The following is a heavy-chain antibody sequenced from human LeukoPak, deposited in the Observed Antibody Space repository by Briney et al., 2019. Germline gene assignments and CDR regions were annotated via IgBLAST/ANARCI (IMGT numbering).Heavy chain of an antibody. J-gene: IGHJ3*02. CDR2: IYYSGST. CDR3: ARPYSSGWSSDAFDI. Sequence: SETLSLTCTVSGGSISSYYWSWIRQPPGKGLEWIGYIYYSGSTNYNPSLKSRVTISVDTSKNQFSPKLSSVTAADTAVYYCARPYSSGWSSDAFDIWGQGTMVTVSS. V-gene: IGHV4-59*01. D-gene: IGHD6-19*01. CDR1: GGSISSYY.